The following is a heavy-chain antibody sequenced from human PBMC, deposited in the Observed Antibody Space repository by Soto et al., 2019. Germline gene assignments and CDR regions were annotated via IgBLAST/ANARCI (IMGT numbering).Heavy chain of an antibody. CDR1: GYTFTSYG. J-gene: IGHJ6*03. CDR2: ISAYNGNT. V-gene: IGHV1-18*01. CDR3: AAGAVDTAINHYDYMDF. D-gene: IGHD5-18*01. Sequence: ASVKVSCKASGYTFTSYGISWVRQAPGQGLEWMGWISAYNGNTNYAQKLQGRVTMTTDTSTSTAYMELSSLRSEDTAVYYCAAGAVDTAINHYDYMDFWGKGTTVTVSS.